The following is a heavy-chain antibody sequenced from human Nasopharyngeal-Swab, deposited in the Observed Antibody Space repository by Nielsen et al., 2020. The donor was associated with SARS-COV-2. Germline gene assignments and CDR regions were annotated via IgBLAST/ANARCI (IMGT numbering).Heavy chain of an antibody. CDR1: GFTVSSNY. V-gene: IGHV3-53*04. D-gene: IGHD3-10*01. CDR3: ARSAMVRGPGMDV. Sequence: GGSLRLSCAASGFTVSSNYMSWVRQAPGKGLEWVSVIYSGGSTYYADSVKGRFIISRHNSKNTLYLQMNSLRAEDTAVYYCARSAMVRGPGMDVWGQGTTVTVSS. J-gene: IGHJ6*02. CDR2: IYSGGST.